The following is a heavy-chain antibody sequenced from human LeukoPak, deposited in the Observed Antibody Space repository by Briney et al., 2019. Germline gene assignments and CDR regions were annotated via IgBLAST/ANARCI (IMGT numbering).Heavy chain of an antibody. Sequence: PGGSLRLSCAASGFTFSSYGMHWVRQAPGKGLEWVAVISDDGSNKYYADSVKGRFTISRDNSKNTLYLQMNGLRAEDTAVYYCARGYNDFWSGSRFVSWGQGTLVIVSS. CDR1: GFTFSSYG. CDR3: ARGYNDFWSGSRFVS. CDR2: ISDDGSNK. D-gene: IGHD3-3*01. V-gene: IGHV3-30*03. J-gene: IGHJ4*02.